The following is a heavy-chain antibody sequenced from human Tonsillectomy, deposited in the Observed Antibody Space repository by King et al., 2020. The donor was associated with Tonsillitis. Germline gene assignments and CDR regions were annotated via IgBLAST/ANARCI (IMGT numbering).Heavy chain of an antibody. V-gene: IGHV1-69*14. D-gene: IGHD3-10*01. CDR2: IIPIFGTA. J-gene: IGHJ4*02. Sequence: VQLVQSGAEVKKPGSSVKVSCKASGGTFSTYVISWVRQAPGQGLEWMGGIIPIFGTANNAQKSQGRVTITADKSTSTAYMERSSLRSEDTAVYYCARDGDYYGSGSYYNGIDYWGQGTLVTVSS. CDR3: ARDGDYYGSGSYYNGIDY. CDR1: GGTFSTYV.